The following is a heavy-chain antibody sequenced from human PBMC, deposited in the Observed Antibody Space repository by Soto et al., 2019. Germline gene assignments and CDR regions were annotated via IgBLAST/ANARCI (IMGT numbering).Heavy chain of an antibody. CDR3: GRGPSPRAPAGGTPYYYAMDV. Sequence: VKVSCKASGYDFTAYDINWVRQASGQGLEWMGWMNPINGATGSARRFQGRVSMTRNTATGTAYLELTSLRSDDSAVYYCGRGPSPRAPAGGTPYYYAMDVWGQGTPVTVS. CDR2: MNPINGAT. V-gene: IGHV1-8*02. CDR1: GYDFTAYD. D-gene: IGHD6-13*01. J-gene: IGHJ6*02.